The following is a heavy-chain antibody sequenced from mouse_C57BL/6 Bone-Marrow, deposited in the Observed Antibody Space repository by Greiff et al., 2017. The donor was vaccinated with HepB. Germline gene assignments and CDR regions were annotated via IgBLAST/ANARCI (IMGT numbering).Heavy chain of an antibody. V-gene: IGHV2-2*01. Sequence: VQLVESGPGLVQPSQSLSITCTVSGFSLTSYGVHWVRQSPGKGLEWLGVIWSGGSTDYNAAFISRLSIIKDNSKSQVFFKMNILQADDTAIYYCARKSLYGSSLYYYAMDYWGQGTSVTVSS. CDR3: ARKSLYGSSLYYYAMDY. CDR2: IWSGGST. J-gene: IGHJ4*01. D-gene: IGHD1-1*01. CDR1: GFSLTSYG.